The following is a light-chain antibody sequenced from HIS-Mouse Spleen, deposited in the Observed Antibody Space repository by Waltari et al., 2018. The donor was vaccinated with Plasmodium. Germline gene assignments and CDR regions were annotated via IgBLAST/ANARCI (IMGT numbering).Light chain of an antibody. CDR2: EDS. V-gene: IGLV3-10*01. CDR3: YSTDSSGNHRV. Sequence: SYELTQPPSVSVSPGQTARITCSGDALPKKSAYWYQQKSGPAPVLVIYEDSKRPSGIPERFSGSSAGTRASLTISGAQVEDEADYYCYSTDSSGNHRVFGGGTKLTVL. CDR1: ALPKKS. J-gene: IGLJ3*02.